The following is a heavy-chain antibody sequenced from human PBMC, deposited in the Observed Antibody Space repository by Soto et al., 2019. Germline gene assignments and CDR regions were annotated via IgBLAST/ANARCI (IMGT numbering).Heavy chain of an antibody. Sequence: APVKVSCKASGYTFTSSGISWGRQAPGPGLEWMGWISAYNGNTNYAQKLPGRVTMTTDTSTSTAYMELRSLRSDDTAVYYCARIGPVDSSDPHDYWGQGNLVTVSS. V-gene: IGHV1-18*01. CDR2: ISAYNGNT. J-gene: IGHJ4*02. D-gene: IGHD3-22*01. CDR1: GYTFTSSG. CDR3: ARIGPVDSSDPHDY.